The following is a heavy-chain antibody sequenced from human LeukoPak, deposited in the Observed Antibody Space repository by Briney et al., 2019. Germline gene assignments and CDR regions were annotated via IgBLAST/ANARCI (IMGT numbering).Heavy chain of an antibody. D-gene: IGHD5-12*01. CDR2: IKQDGSEK. CDR1: RFTFSSYW. CDR3: AREGGYGGVFDY. Sequence: GGSLRLSCAASRFTFSSYWMTWVRQAPGKGLEWVANIKQDGSEKYYVGSVKGRFTISRDNTKNSLYLQMNSLRADDTAVYYCAREGGYGGVFDYWGQGTLVTVSS. V-gene: IGHV3-7*05. J-gene: IGHJ4*02.